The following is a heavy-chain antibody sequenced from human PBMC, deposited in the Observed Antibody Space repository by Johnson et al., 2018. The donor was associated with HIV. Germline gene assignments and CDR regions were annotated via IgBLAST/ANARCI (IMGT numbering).Heavy chain of an antibody. CDR2: ITGSGGST. CDR1: AFTFSSYA. J-gene: IGHJ3*02. D-gene: IGHD6-19*01. V-gene: IGHV3-23*04. Sequence: VQLVESGGGLVQPGGSLRLSCAASAFTFSSYAMSWVRQAPGKGLEWVSIITGSGGSTYYADSVKGRFTISRDNSENTLYLQMNSLRAEDTAAYYCAKDEQWLNDAFDIWGQGTMVTVSS. CDR3: AKDEQWLNDAFDI.